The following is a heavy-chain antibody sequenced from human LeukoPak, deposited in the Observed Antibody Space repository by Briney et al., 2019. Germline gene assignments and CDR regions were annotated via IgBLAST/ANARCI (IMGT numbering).Heavy chain of an antibody. J-gene: IGHJ4*02. Sequence: GGSLRLSCEASGFTFSRYWMHWVRQAPGKGLVWVSRVNNDGSGTYYADSVKGRFIISRDNAENTLYLQMSSLRAEDTAVYYCAREGDVVDTIGSFDYWGQGTLVTVSS. V-gene: IGHV3-74*01. CDR1: GFTFSRYW. CDR3: AREGDVVDTIGSFDY. D-gene: IGHD5-12*01. CDR2: VNNDGSGT.